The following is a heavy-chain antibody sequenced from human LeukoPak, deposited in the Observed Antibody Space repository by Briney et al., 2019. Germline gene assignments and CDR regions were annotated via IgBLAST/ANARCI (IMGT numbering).Heavy chain of an antibody. CDR3: ARENHITMVRGVIRPHPFDI. CDR2: IYTSGST. Sequence: PSETLSLTCAVSGGSISSGGYSWSWIRQPPGKGLEWIGRIYTSGSTNYNPSLKSRVTMSVDTSKNQFSLKLSSVTAADTAVYYCARENHITMVRGVIRPHPFDIWGQGTMVTVSS. J-gene: IGHJ3*02. D-gene: IGHD3-10*01. V-gene: IGHV4-61*02. CDR1: GGSISSGGYS.